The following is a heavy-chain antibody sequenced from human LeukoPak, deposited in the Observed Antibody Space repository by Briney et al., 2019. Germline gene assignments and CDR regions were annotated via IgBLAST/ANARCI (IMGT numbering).Heavy chain of an antibody. CDR1: GFTFHDYG. CDR2: IKSKTDGGTT. V-gene: IGHV3-15*01. CDR3: TTDQDILTGYFDY. J-gene: IGHJ4*02. Sequence: GGSLRLSCAASGFTFHDYGMSWVRQAPGKGLEWVGRIKSKTDGGTTDYAAPVKGRFTIPRDDSKNTLYLQMNSLKTEDTAVYYCTTDQDILTGYFDYWGQGTLVTVSS. D-gene: IGHD3-9*01.